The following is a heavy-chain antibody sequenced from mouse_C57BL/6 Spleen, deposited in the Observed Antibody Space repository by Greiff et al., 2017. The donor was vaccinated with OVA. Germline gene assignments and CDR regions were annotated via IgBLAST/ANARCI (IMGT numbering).Heavy chain of an antibody. Sequence: QVQLQQPGAELVKPGASVKMSCKASGYTFTSYWITWVKQRPGQGLEWIGDIYPGSGGTNYNEKFKSKATLTVDTSSSTAYMQLSSLTSEDSAVYYCAREELCTMIKTGYYAMDYWGQGTSVTVSA. CDR3: AREELCTMIKTGYYAMDY. CDR2: IYPGSGGT. V-gene: IGHV1-55*01. CDR1: GYTFTSYW. J-gene: IGHJ4*01. D-gene: IGHD2-4*01.